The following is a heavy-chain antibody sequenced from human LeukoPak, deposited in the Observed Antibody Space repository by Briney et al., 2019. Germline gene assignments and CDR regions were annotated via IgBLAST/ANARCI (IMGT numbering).Heavy chain of an antibody. D-gene: IGHD2-15*01. CDR3: AKALGYCSGGGCYQADYYYYYGMDV. J-gene: IGHJ6*02. V-gene: IGHV3-9*01. Sequence: PGGSLRLSCAASGFTFDDYAMHWVRQAPGKGLEWVSGISWNSGSIGYADSVKGRFTISRDNAKNSLYLQMNSLRAEDTALYYCAKALGYCSGGGCYQADYYYYYGMDVRGQGTTVTVSS. CDR1: GFTFDDYA. CDR2: ISWNSGSI.